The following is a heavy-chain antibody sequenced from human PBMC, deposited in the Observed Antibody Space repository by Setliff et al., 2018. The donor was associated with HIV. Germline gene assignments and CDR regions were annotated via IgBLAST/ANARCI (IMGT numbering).Heavy chain of an antibody. J-gene: IGHJ6*03. CDR3: ARVAGTYYYYMDV. CDR1: EYTFTDYF. D-gene: IGHD6-19*01. V-gene: IGHV7-4-1*02. Sequence: ASVKVSCKASEYTFTDYFIHWVRQAPGQGLEWMGWINTNTGNPTYAQGFTGRFVFSLDTSVSTAYLQISSLKAEDTAVYYCARVAGTYYYYMDVWGKGTTVTVSS. CDR2: INTNTGNP.